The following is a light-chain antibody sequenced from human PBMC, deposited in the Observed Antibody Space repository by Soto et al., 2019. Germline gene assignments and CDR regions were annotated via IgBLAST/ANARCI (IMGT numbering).Light chain of an antibody. V-gene: IGLV1-44*01. J-gene: IGLJ1*01. Sequence: QSVLTQPLSVSASPGQRVTISCSGGSSNIGSNTVAWYQHLPGTAPPRLIFTAGQRPSGVPGRFSGSKSGTSAALAISGLQSEDEGDYYCSAWDNSLNGDVFGPGTKLTVL. CDR2: TAG. CDR1: SSNIGSNT. CDR3: SAWDNSLNGDV.